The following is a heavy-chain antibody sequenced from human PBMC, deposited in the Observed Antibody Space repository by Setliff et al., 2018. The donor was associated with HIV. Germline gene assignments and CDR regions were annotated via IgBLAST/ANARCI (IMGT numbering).Heavy chain of an antibody. CDR3: ARVPTNPDFYYYYMDV. CDR1: GGSFSSYA. Sequence: SVKVSCKASGGSFSSYAISWVRQAPGQGLEWMGGIIPIFGTAKYAQKFQGRVTITTDESTSTAYMELSSLGSEDTAVYYCARVPTNPDFYYYYMDVWGKGTTVTVSS. V-gene: IGHV1-69*05. CDR2: IIPIFGTA. J-gene: IGHJ6*03.